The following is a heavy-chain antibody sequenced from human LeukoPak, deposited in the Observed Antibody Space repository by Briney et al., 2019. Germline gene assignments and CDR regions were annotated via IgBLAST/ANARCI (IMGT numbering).Heavy chain of an antibody. CDR3: ARHVGHDFWSGYRSVDP. V-gene: IGHV4-39*01. CDR1: GGSLRRTGYC. J-gene: IGHJ5*02. D-gene: IGHD3-3*01. Sequence: SETLSLTCTVSGGSLRRTGYCWGWIRQPPGKGLEWIGSIYHNGSTCNNPSLKSRVILSVDTPKNQFSLKLSSVTAADTAVYYCARHVGHDFWSGYRSVDPWGQGTLVTVSS. CDR2: IYHNGST.